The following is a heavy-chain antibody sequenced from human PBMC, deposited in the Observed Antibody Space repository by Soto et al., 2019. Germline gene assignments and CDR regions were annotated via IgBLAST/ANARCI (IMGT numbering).Heavy chain of an antibody. CDR3: ARLYSSGWSYLEY. D-gene: IGHD6-19*01. CDR2: ISSSSSYI. J-gene: IGHJ4*02. Sequence: GGSLRLSCAASGFTFSSYSMNWVRQAPGKGLEWVSSISSSSSYIYYADSVKGRFTISRDNAKNSLYLQMNSLRAVDTVVYYCARLYSSGWSYLEYWGQGTLVTVSS. CDR1: GFTFSSYS. V-gene: IGHV3-21*01.